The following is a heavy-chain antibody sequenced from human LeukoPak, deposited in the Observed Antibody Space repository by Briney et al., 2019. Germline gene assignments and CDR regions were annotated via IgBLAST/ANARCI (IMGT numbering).Heavy chain of an antibody. CDR3: ARTTRVTPDGRAEYFED. V-gene: IGHV4-59*03. Sequence: SETLSLTCTVSGVSIRTYYWSWLRQPPGKGLEWIGYKSGAGRDLYNPSLKSRVTISVDASENQFSLSLRSVTAADTAMYHCARTTRVTPDGRAEYFEDWGQGTLVIVSS. D-gene: IGHD4-11*01. CDR1: GVSIRTYY. J-gene: IGHJ1*01. CDR2: KSGAGRD.